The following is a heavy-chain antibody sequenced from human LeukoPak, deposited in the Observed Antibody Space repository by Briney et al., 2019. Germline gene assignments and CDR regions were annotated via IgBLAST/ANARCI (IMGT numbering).Heavy chain of an antibody. J-gene: IGHJ4*02. CDR3: ARGAHSSSWFFDY. D-gene: IGHD6-13*01. V-gene: IGHV4-59*01. CDR1: GGSISSYY. Sequence: PSETLSPTCTVSGGSISSYYWSWIRQPPGKGLEWIGYIYYSGSTNYNPSLKSRVTISVDTSKNQFSLQLSSVTAADTAVYYCARGAHSSSWFFDYWGQGTLVTVSS. CDR2: IYYSGST.